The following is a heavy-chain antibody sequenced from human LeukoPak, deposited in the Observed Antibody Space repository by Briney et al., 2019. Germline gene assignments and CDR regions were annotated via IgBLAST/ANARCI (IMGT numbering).Heavy chain of an antibody. CDR3: TRQHYPPDCSNDICSSTTAFDY. D-gene: IGHD2-15*01. CDR1: VYTFTSYD. V-gene: IGHV1-8*01. Sequence: ASVKVSCKPSVYTFTSYDINWVLQATGQGLGEMGWMDPNSWKASYAQNFPSRVIMTSDTSSRTAYIELSGLRSEHTGLYYCTRQHYPPDCSNDICSSTTAFDYWGQGTLVTVSS. CDR2: MDPNSWKA. J-gene: IGHJ4*02.